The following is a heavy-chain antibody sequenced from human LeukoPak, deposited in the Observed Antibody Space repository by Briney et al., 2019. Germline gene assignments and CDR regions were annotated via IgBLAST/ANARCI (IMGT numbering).Heavy chain of an antibody. V-gene: IGHV4-30-4*01. J-gene: IGHJ5*02. CDR1: GGSLSSGDYY. Sequence: SQTLSLTCTVSGGSLSSGDYYWGWIRQPPGKGLEWIAYMYYSGSTYYNPSLKSRVTMSADTSKKQLSLKLSSVTAADTAVYYCARPYYYDSRIDPWGQGILVTVSS. D-gene: IGHD3-22*01. CDR2: MYYSGST. CDR3: ARPYYYDSRIDP.